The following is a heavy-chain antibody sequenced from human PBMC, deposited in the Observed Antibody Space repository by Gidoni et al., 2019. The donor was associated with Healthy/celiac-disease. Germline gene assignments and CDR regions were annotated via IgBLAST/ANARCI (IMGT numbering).Heavy chain of an antibody. Sequence: EVQLLESGGGLVQPGGSLRLSCAASGFTFSSYAMSWVRQAPGKGLEWVSAISGSGGSTYYADSVKGRFTISRDNSKNTLYLQMNSLRVEDTAVYYCAKSGAVAGLYYYYGMDVWGQGTTVTVSS. J-gene: IGHJ6*02. V-gene: IGHV3-23*01. CDR3: AKSGAVAGLYYYYGMDV. D-gene: IGHD6-19*01. CDR1: GFTFSSYA. CDR2: ISGSGGST.